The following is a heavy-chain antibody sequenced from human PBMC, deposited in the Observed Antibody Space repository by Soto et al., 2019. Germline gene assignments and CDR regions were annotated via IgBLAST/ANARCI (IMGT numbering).Heavy chain of an antibody. Sequence: PGGSLGISCAASGLTFSSYAMSGVRQAPGKGLEWVSAISGSGGSTYYADSVKGRFTISRDNSKNTLYLQMNSLRAEDTAVYYCAKMQLRYGMDVWGQGTTVTVYS. D-gene: IGHD1-7*01. J-gene: IGHJ6*02. CDR2: ISGSGGST. CDR3: AKMQLRYGMDV. V-gene: IGHV3-23*01. CDR1: GLTFSSYA.